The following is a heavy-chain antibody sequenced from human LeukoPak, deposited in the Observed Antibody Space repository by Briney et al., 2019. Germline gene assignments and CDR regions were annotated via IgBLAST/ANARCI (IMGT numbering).Heavy chain of an antibody. V-gene: IGHV3-33*06. D-gene: IGHD2-21*02. CDR1: GFTFSSYG. CDR3: AKDLGAYCGGDCYYYYYGMDV. Sequence: GGSLRLSCAASGFTFSSYGMHWVRQAPGKGLEWVAVIWYDGSNKYYADSVKGRFTISRDNSKNTLYLQMNSLRAEDTAVYYCAKDLGAYCGGDCYYYYYGMDVWGQGTTVTVSS. CDR2: IWYDGSNK. J-gene: IGHJ6*02.